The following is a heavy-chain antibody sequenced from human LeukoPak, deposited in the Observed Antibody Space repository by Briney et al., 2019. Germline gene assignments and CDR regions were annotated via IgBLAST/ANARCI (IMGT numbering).Heavy chain of an antibody. CDR1: GYTFTSYW. Sequence: RPGESLKISCKGSGYTFTSYWIAWVRQMPGKGLEWMGIIYPDDSDSTYSPSFQGQVTISVDKSINTAYLQWSSLKASNTAIYYCASVGSVTNFGVVSYYFDYWGQGTLVTVSS. CDR3: ASVGSVTNFGVVSYYFDY. CDR2: IYPDDSDS. V-gene: IGHV5-51*01. J-gene: IGHJ4*02. D-gene: IGHD3-3*01.